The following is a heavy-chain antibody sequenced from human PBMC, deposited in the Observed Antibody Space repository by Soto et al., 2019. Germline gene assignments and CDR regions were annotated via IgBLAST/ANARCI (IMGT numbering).Heavy chain of an antibody. CDR3: ARERTGHYGMDV. J-gene: IGHJ6*02. CDR2: IWYDGSNK. CDR1: GFTFSSHG. V-gene: IGHV3-33*01. Sequence: PGGSLRLSCAASGFTFSSHGMHWVRQAPGKGLEWVAVIWYDGSNKYYADSVKGRFTISRDNSKNTLYLQMNSLRAEDTAVYYCARERTGHYGMDVWGQGTTVTVSS.